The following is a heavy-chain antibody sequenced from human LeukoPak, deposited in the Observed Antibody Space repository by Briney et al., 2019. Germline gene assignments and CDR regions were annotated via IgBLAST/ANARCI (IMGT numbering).Heavy chain of an antibody. Sequence: PGGSLRLSCAASGFTFSSYGMHWVRQAPGKGLEWVAVISYDGSNKYYADSVKGRFTISRDNSKNTLYLQMNSLRAEDTAVYYCARPLPQWDCSSTSCPYYYYGMDVWGQGTTVTVSS. V-gene: IGHV3-30*03. D-gene: IGHD2-2*01. CDR1: GFTFSSYG. J-gene: IGHJ6*02. CDR3: ARPLPQWDCSSTSCPYYYYGMDV. CDR2: ISYDGSNK.